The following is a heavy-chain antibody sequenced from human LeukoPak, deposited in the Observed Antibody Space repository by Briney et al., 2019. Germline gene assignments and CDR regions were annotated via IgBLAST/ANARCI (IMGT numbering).Heavy chain of an antibody. CDR1: GLTFNTYA. CDR2: ISGNGINT. J-gene: IGHJ4*02. Sequence: GGSLRLSCATSGLTFNTYAMNWVRQAPGKGLEWVSIISGNGINTYYAESVKGRFTISRDDSKNTLYLRMNSLRADNTAIYYCARGVSDWGQGTLVTVAS. V-gene: IGHV3-23*01. CDR3: ARGVSD. D-gene: IGHD3-16*01.